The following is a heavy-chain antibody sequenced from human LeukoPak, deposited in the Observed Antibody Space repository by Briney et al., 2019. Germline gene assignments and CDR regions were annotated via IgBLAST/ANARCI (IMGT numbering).Heavy chain of an antibody. CDR2: IRYDGSNK. D-gene: IGHD2-2*01. J-gene: IGHJ5*02. CDR3: AKAAIVVVPAAILSLDP. V-gene: IGHV3-30*02. Sequence: GGSLRLSCAASGFTFSSYGMHWVRQAPGKGLEWVAFIRYDGSNKYYADSVKGRFTISRDNSKNTLYLQMNSLRAEDTAVYYCAKAAIVVVPAAILSLDPWGQGTQVTVSS. CDR1: GFTFSSYG.